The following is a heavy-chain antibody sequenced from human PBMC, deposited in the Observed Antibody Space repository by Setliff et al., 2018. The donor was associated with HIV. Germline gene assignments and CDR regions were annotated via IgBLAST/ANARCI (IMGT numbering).Heavy chain of an antibody. V-gene: IGHV1-2*02. Sequence: ASVKVSCKTSGYIFVRYYIFWVRQAPGQGLEWMGNINPHTGVTRYAEKFQGRVTMTRDTPISTIYMELSRLRSDDTAVYYCARDVRDGFEEWFSTLDDGMDVWGQGTTGTVS. D-gene: IGHD3-3*01. CDR1: GYIFVRYY. CDR2: INPHTGVT. CDR3: ARDVRDGFEEWFSTLDDGMDV. J-gene: IGHJ6*02.